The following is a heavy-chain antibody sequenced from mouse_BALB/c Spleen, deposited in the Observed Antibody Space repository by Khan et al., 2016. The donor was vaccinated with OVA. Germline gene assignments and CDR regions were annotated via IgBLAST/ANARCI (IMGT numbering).Heavy chain of an antibody. D-gene: IGHD1-1*01. CDR1: GYSITSDYA. Sequence: EVQLQESGPGLVKPSQSLSLTCTVTGYSITSDYAWNWIRQFPGNKLEWMGYISYSGRTSYNPSLKSRISITRDTSKNQFFLQLNAVTNEATATDYCARSVTITTVVATDFDYWGQGTTLTVSS. V-gene: IGHV3-2*02. CDR2: ISYSGRT. J-gene: IGHJ2*01. CDR3: ARSVTITTVVATDFDY.